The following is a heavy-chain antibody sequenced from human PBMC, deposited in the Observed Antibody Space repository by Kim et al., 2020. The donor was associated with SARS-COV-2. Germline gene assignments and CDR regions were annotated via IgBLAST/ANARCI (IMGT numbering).Heavy chain of an antibody. Sequence: SETLSLTCTVSGGSISSGGYYWSWIRQHPGKGLEWIGYIYYSGSTYYNPSLKSRVTISVDTSKNQFSLKLSSVTAADTAVYYCARVRQGIFGVVTEFDYWGQETLVTVSS. V-gene: IGHV4-31*03. CDR1: GGSISSGGYY. D-gene: IGHD3-3*01. CDR2: IYYSGST. CDR3: ARVRQGIFGVVTEFDY. J-gene: IGHJ4*02.